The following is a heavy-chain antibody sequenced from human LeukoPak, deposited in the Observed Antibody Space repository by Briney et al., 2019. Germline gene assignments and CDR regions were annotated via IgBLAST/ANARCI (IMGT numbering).Heavy chain of an antibody. Sequence: PGGSLRLSCAASGFTVNTNYISWVRQAPGKGLEWVSIIYSGGNTYYADSVKGRFTISRDNSKNTLYLQMNTLGVEDTAMYYCTRYWGSGNAFDIWGQGTMVTVSS. D-gene: IGHD7-27*01. CDR1: GFTVNTNY. V-gene: IGHV3-53*01. J-gene: IGHJ3*02. CDR2: IYSGGNT. CDR3: TRYWGSGNAFDI.